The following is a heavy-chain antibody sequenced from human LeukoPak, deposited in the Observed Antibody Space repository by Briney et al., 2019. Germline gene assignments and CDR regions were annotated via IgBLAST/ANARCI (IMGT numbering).Heavy chain of an antibody. D-gene: IGHD3-10*01. J-gene: IGHJ4*02. Sequence: GGSLRLSCAASGFTFDNYGMSWVRQAPGKGLEWVSSISSSSSYIYYADSVKGRFTISRDNAKNSLYLQMNSLRAEDTAVYYCARDLISGGYSDYWGQGTLVTVSS. CDR2: ISSSSSYI. V-gene: IGHV3-21*01. CDR3: ARDLISGGYSDY. CDR1: GFTFDNYG.